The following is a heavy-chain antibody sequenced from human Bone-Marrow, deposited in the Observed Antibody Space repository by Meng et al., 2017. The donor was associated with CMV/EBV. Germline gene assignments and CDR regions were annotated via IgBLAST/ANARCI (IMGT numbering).Heavy chain of an antibody. CDR2: ISHNGSNA. CDR1: GISFRKYA. Sequence: GGSLRLSCEAFGISFRKYAFHWVRQAPGKGLEWVAVISHNGSNAYYIDSVKGRFTFSRDNSRNTLYLQMNGLRNVDTGVYFCARSRGRDKMGLAFDMWGQGTAVTVSS. CDR3: ARSRGRDKMGLAFDM. D-gene: IGHD5-24*01. J-gene: IGHJ3*02. V-gene: IGHV3-30*03.